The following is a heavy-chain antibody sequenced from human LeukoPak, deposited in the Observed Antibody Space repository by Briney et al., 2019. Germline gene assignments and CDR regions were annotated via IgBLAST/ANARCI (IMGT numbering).Heavy chain of an antibody. CDR3: ARDTITMIVVDIPGGWFDP. CDR1: GGSFSGYY. Sequence: SETLSLTCAVYGGSFSGYYWSWIRQPPGKGLEWIGEINHSGSTNYNPSLKSRVTMSVDTSKNQFSLKLSSVTAADTAVYYCARDTITMIVVDIPGGWFDPWGQGTLVTVSS. V-gene: IGHV4-34*01. CDR2: INHSGST. J-gene: IGHJ5*02. D-gene: IGHD3-22*01.